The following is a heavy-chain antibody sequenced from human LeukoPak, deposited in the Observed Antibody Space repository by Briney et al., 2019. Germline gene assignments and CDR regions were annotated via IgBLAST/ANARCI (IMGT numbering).Heavy chain of an antibody. J-gene: IGHJ3*02. CDR1: GGSISSSSYY. V-gene: IGHV4-39*01. Sequence: PSETLSLTCTVSGGSISSSSYYWGWIRQPPGKGLEWIGSLYYSGSTYYNPSLKSRVTISVDTSKNQFSLKLGSVTAADTAVYYCARRSSSWNAFDIWGRGTMVTVSS. D-gene: IGHD6-6*01. CDR3: ARRSSSWNAFDI. CDR2: LYYSGST.